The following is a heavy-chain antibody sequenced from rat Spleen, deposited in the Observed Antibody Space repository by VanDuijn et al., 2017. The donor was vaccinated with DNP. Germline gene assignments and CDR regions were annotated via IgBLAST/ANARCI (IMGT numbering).Heavy chain of an antibody. V-gene: IGHV2-43*01. CDR1: GFSLTSFP. D-gene: IGHD1-9*01. CDR2: LWTGGST. J-gene: IGHJ4*01. Sequence: QVQLQESGPGLVQPSQTLSLACTVSGFSLTSFPVHWVRQSSGKGLEWMGVLWTGGSTEYNSALKSRLRISRDTSKSQVFLKMNSLQTEDTAMYFCARYYGYNYYAMDAWGQGTSVTVSS. CDR3: ARYYGYNYYAMDA.